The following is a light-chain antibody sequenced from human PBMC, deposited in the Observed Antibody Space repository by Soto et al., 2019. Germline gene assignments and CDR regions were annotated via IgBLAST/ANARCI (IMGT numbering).Light chain of an antibody. Sequence: QSALTQPPSASGSPGQSVTISCTGTSSVVGGYHYVSWYQQHPGKAPKLMIHEVTKRPSGVPDRFSGSKSGNTASLTVSGLQGEDEADYYCSSYAGSNNLVFGGGTKLTVL. CDR3: SSYAGSNNLV. CDR1: SSVVGGYHY. J-gene: IGLJ2*01. CDR2: EVT. V-gene: IGLV2-8*01.